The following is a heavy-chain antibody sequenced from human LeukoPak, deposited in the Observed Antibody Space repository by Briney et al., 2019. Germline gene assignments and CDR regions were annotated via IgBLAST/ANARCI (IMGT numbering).Heavy chain of an antibody. V-gene: IGHV5-51*01. CDR1: GYSFTSYC. D-gene: IGHD2-15*01. J-gene: IGHJ3*02. CDR2: IYPADSDT. Sequence: GESLKISCKGSGYSFTSYCIGWVRQMPGKGLEWMGIIYPADSDTRYSPSFQGQVTISADKSISTAYLQWSSLKASDTAMYYCARPYCSGGSCYYSDTFDIWGQGTVVTVSS. CDR3: ARPYCSGGSCYYSDTFDI.